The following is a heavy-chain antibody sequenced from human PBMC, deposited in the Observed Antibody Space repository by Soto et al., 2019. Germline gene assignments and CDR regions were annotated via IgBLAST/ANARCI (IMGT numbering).Heavy chain of an antibody. J-gene: IGHJ2*01. CDR1: GGCISSYY. Sequence: QVQLQESGPGLVKPSETLSLTCTVSGGCISSYYWSWIRQPPGKGLEWIGYIYYSGSTNYNPSLKSRVTISVDTSKKQFSLKLSSVTAADTAVYYCARFNWYFDLWGRGTLVTVSS. V-gene: IGHV4-59*08. CDR2: IYYSGST. CDR3: ARFNWYFDL.